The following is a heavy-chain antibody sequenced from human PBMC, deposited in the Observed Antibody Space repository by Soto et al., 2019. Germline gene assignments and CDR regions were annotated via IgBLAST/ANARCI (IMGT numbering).Heavy chain of an antibody. CDR2: IWYDGSNK. V-gene: IGHV3-33*01. D-gene: IGHD3-22*01. CDR3: AREPSRDYYDSSGEVDY. J-gene: IGHJ4*02. CDR1: GFTFSSYG. Sequence: GGSLRLSCAASGFTFSSYGMHWVRQAPGKGLEWVAVIWYDGSNKYYADSVKGRFTISRDNSKNTLYLQMNSLRAEDTAVYYCAREPSRDYYDSSGEVDYWGQGTLVTVSS.